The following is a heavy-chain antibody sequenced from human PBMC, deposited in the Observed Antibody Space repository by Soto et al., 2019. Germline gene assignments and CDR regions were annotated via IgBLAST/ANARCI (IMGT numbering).Heavy chain of an antibody. CDR2: IYYSGST. V-gene: IGHV4-31*03. Sequence: QVQLQESGPGLVKPSQTLSLTCTVSGGSISSGGYYWSWIRQHPGKGLEWIGYIYYSGSTYYNPSLKSRVTISVDTSKNQFSLKLNSLTAADTAVYYCAGIGTMVREGGGYYFDYWGQGTLVTVSS. CDR1: GGSISSGGYY. J-gene: IGHJ4*02. CDR3: AGIGTMVREGGGYYFDY. D-gene: IGHD3-10*01.